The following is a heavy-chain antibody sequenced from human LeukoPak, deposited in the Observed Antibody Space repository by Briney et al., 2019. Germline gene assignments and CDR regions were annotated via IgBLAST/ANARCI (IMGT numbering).Heavy chain of an antibody. D-gene: IGHD5-24*01. Sequence: SETLSLTCSVSGGSISSDTYYWAWIRQPPGKGLEWIASIHYSGRNYNNPYLNSRVTISVDTSKNQFSLKLSSVTAADTAVYYCARGARWLQFGWFDPWGQGTLVTVSS. CDR3: ARGARWLQFGWFDP. V-gene: IGHV4-39*07. J-gene: IGHJ5*02. CDR2: IHYSGRN. CDR1: GGSISSDTYY.